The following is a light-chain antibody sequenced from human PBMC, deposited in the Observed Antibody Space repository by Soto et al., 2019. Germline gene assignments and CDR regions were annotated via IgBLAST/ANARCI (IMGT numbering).Light chain of an antibody. CDR1: QGIDTY. CDR3: QKYESAPLT. Sequence: DIQMTQSPSSLSASVGDRVTITCRASQGIDTYLAWYQQKPGRVPKLLIYAASTLQSGVPSRFSGSGSGTDFSLTISCLQPEDVATYYCQKYESAPLTFGGGTKVEIK. J-gene: IGKJ4*01. CDR2: AAS. V-gene: IGKV1-27*01.